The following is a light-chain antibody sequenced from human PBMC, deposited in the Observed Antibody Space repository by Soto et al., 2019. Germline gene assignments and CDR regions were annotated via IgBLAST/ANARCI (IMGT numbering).Light chain of an antibody. CDR2: AAS. CDR1: QAIYNY. Sequence: DIQMTQSPSSLSASVGDRVTITCRASQAIYNYLAWYQQKPGKVPTLLISAASTLQSGVPSRFSGSGSGTDFTLTISSLQPEDVATYYCQKFSAVPSFGGGTKVEI. V-gene: IGKV1-27*01. J-gene: IGKJ4*01. CDR3: QKFSAVPS.